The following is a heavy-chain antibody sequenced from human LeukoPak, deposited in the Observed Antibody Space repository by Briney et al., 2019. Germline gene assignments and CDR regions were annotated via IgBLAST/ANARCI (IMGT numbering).Heavy chain of an antibody. CDR2: IYTTGST. CDR3: ARTYYYDSSGYYHDY. Sequence: SETLSLTCTVSGGSISSYYWSWIRQPPGKGLEWIGYIYTTGSTNYNPSLQSRVTISVDTSKNQFSLKLSSVTAADTAVYYCARTYYYDSSGYYHDYWGQGTLVTVSS. V-gene: IGHV4-4*09. J-gene: IGHJ4*02. D-gene: IGHD3-22*01. CDR1: GGSISSYY.